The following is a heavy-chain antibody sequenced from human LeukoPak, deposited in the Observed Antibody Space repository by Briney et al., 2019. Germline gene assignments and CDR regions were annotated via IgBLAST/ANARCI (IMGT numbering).Heavy chain of an antibody. V-gene: IGHV3-23*01. Sequence: PGGSLRLSCAASRFTFSTYAMSWVRQAPGKGLEWVSSISDSGSSRYYADSVKGRFTISRDNSKNTLYLQMNSLRAEDTAVYYCAKTGTPWYYFDYWGQGTLVTVSS. D-gene: IGHD6-13*01. CDR2: ISDSGSSR. CDR1: RFTFSTYA. CDR3: AKTGTPWYYFDY. J-gene: IGHJ4*02.